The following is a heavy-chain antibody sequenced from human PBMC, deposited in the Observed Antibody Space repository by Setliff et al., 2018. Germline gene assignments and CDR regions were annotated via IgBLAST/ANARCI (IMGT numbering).Heavy chain of an antibody. Sequence: ASVKVSCKASGYTFTSYDINWVRQATGQGLEWMGWMNPNSGNTGYAQKFQGRVTITRNTSISTAHMELSSLRSEDTAVYYCARGYCSGGSCYSGLPSAFDIWGQGTMVTLS. CDR2: MNPNSGNT. CDR1: GYTFTSYD. CDR3: ARGYCSGGSCYSGLPSAFDI. D-gene: IGHD2-15*01. J-gene: IGHJ3*02. V-gene: IGHV1-8*03.